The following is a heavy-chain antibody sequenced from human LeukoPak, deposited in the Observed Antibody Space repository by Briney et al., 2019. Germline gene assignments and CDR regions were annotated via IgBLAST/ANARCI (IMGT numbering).Heavy chain of an antibody. CDR1: GYTFTSFQ. CDR2: INPSGGST. J-gene: IGHJ4*02. CDR3: ARGGSGSYQYYFDY. Sequence: ASVKVSCKATGYTFTSFQMHWVRQAPGQGLERMGIINPSGGSTSYAQKVQGRVTMTRDTSTSTVYMELSSLRSEDTAVYYGARGGSGSYQYYFDYWGQGTLVTVSS. D-gene: IGHD1-26*01. V-gene: IGHV1-46*01.